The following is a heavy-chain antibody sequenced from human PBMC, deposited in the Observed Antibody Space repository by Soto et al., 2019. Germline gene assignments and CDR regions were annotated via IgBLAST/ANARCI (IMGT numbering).Heavy chain of an antibody. Sequence: QITLKESGPTLVKPTQTLTLTCTFSGFSLSSTRMAVGWIRQPPGKALEWLALIYWDDDKRYSPFLKSRLTIAKDTSKNQVVITMSNMDRVDTARYYCAHIVVAGLGYYFDYWGQGTLVTVSS. D-gene: IGHD6-19*01. CDR1: GFSLSSTRMA. CDR3: AHIVVAGLGYYFDY. J-gene: IGHJ4*02. V-gene: IGHV2-5*02. CDR2: IYWDDDK.